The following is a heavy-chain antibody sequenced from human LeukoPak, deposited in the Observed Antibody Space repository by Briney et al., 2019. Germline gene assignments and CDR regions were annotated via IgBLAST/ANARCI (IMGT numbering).Heavy chain of an antibody. CDR2: ISYDGSNK. V-gene: IGHV3-30-3*01. J-gene: IGHJ4*02. CDR1: GFTFSSYW. D-gene: IGHD6-19*01. CDR3: AIAVAGNLGEK. Sequence: GGSLRLSCAASGFTFSSYWMSWVRQAPGKGLEWVAVISYDGSNKYYADSVKGRFTISRDNSKNTLYLQMNSLRAEDTAVYYCAIAVAGNLGEKWGQGTLVTVSS.